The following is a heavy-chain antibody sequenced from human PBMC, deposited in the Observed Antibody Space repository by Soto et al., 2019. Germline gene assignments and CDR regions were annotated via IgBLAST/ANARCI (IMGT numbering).Heavy chain of an antibody. CDR3: ARDSYCSSTSCYRGYYYYGMDV. V-gene: IGHV4-31*03. CDR1: GGSISSGGYY. CDR2: IYYSGST. J-gene: IGHJ6*02. D-gene: IGHD2-2*01. Sequence: QVQLQESGPGLVKPSQTLSLTCTVSGGSISSGGYYWSWIRQHPGKGLGWIGYIYYSGSTYYNPSLESRVTISVDTSKNQFSLKLSSVTAADTAVYYCARDSYCSSTSCYRGYYYYGMDVWGQGTTVTVSS.